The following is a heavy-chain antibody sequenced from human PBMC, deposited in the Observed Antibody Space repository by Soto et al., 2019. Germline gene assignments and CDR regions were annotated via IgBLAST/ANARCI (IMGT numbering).Heavy chain of an antibody. Sequence: QVQLVQSGAEVKKPGASVKVSCKASGYTFTSYDINWARPATGQGLEWMGWMNPNSGNTGYAQKFQGRVTMTRNTSTRTAYMELSSLRSVDTAVYYCAREKAGPLDYWGQGTLVTVSS. CDR2: MNPNSGNT. CDR1: GYTFTSYD. CDR3: AREKAGPLDY. D-gene: IGHD6-19*01. J-gene: IGHJ4*02. V-gene: IGHV1-8*01.